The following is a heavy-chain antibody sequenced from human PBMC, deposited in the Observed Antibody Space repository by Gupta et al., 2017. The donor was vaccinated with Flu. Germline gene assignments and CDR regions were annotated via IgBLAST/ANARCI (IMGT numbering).Heavy chain of an antibody. CDR2: IWYDGSNK. J-gene: IGHJ4*02. Sequence: QVQLVESGGGVVQPGRSLRLSCAASGFTFSSYGMHWVRQAPGKGLEWVAVIWYDGSNKYYADSVKGRFTISRDNSKNTLYLQMNSLRAEDTAVYYCARDNAQWLALDYWGQGTLVTVSS. D-gene: IGHD6-19*01. V-gene: IGHV3-33*01. CDR1: GFTFSSYG. CDR3: ARDNAQWLALDY.